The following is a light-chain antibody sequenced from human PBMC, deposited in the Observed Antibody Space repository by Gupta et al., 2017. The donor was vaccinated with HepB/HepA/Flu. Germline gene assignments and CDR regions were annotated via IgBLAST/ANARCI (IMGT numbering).Light chain of an antibody. CDR3: SLSTNRPWL. V-gene: IGLV2-11*01. Sequence: QSALTQPPSVSGSPGQTVTISCTGSSSDVGSYNYLSWYQQRPGEAPKLIIYDVNRRPSGVPDLFSGSKSGNTASLTISGLQPEDDGYYHSSLSTNRPWLFGAGTQVTVL. J-gene: IGLJ1*01. CDR2: DVN. CDR1: SSDVGSYNY.